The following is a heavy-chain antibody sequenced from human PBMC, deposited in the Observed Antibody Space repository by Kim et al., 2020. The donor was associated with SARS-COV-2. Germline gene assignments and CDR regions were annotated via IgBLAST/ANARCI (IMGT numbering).Heavy chain of an antibody. CDR2: INWDSTEI. Sequence: GGSLRLSCAASGFSFGDFAMHWVRQAPGKGLEWVSYINWDSTEIAYADSVRGRFTISRDNAKNSLILQMDSLRTEDTALYYCIKAREYHFIRDCGNWGQGPSSPSP. CDR3: IKAREYHFIRDCGN. J-gene: IGHJ1*01. D-gene: IGHD2-2*01. V-gene: IGHV3-9*01. CDR1: GFSFGDFA.